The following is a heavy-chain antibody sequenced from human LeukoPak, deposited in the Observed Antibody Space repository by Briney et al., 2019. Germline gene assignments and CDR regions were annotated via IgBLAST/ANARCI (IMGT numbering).Heavy chain of an antibody. D-gene: IGHD3-22*01. CDR3: APLDSFVYYGGSLGGY. J-gene: IGHJ4*02. V-gene: IGHV3-23*01. Sequence: GGSLRLSCAASGFTFGNYVMTWVRQAPGKGLEWVSGISGSGSTTHYADSVKGRFTISRDNSKNTLYLQMSSLRAEDTAVYYGAPLDSFVYYGGSLGGYWGQGTLVTVSS. CDR2: ISGSGSTT. CDR1: GFTFGNYV.